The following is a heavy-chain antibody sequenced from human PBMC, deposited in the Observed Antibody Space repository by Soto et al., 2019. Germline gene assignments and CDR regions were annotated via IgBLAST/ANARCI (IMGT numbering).Heavy chain of an antibody. J-gene: IGHJ4*02. Sequence: EVQLVETGGGLIQPGGSLRLSCAASGFTVSSNYMSWVRQAPGKGLEWVSVIYSGGSTYYADSVKGRFTISRDNSKNTLYLQMNSLRAEDTAVYYCARDFGGHYYDSSGYQMPLGYWGQGTLVTVSS. CDR2: IYSGGST. D-gene: IGHD3-22*01. CDR3: ARDFGGHYYDSSGYQMPLGY. V-gene: IGHV3-53*02. CDR1: GFTVSSNY.